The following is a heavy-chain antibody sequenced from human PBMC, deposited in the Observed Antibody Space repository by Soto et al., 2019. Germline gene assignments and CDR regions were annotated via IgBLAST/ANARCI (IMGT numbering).Heavy chain of an antibody. Sequence: SGPTLVNPTQTLTLTCTFAGFSLSTSEVGVGWIRQPPGKAPEWLALIYRDDDERYSPSLKSRLDITKDTSKNQVVLTMTNVGPVDTATYFCAHIDPEIVTVGGHGGFDYWGQGTLVTVSS. CDR2: IYRDDDE. CDR1: GFSLSTSEVG. D-gene: IGHD5-12*01. J-gene: IGHJ4*02. CDR3: AHIDPEIVTVGGHGGFDY. V-gene: IGHV2-5*02.